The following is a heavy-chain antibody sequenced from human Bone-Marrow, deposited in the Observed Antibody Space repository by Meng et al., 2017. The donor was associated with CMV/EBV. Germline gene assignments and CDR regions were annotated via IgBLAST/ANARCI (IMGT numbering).Heavy chain of an antibody. Sequence: SLKISCAASGFTFDDYAMHWVRQVPGKGLEWVSGLSWNSGGIGYADSVKGRITISRDNARNSLYLQMISLRAEDMALYYCTRGGRFGEINWGQGTLVTVSS. CDR1: GFTFDDYA. CDR3: TRGGRFGEIN. D-gene: IGHD3-10*01. CDR2: LSWNSGGI. J-gene: IGHJ4*02. V-gene: IGHV3-9*03.